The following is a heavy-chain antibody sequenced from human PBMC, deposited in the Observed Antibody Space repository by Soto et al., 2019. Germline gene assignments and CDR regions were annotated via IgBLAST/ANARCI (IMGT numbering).Heavy chain of an antibody. D-gene: IGHD3-16*01. V-gene: IGHV3-23*01. CDR1: GFTFSSYA. J-gene: IGHJ6*02. CDR3: AKDPRGDYYYYGMDV. CDR2: ISGSGGST. Sequence: GGSLRLSCAASGFTFSSYAMSWVRQAPGKGLEWVSAISGSGGSTYYADSVKGRFTISRDNSKNTLYLQMNSLRAEDTAVYYCAKDPRGDYYYYGMDVWGQGTTVTVSS.